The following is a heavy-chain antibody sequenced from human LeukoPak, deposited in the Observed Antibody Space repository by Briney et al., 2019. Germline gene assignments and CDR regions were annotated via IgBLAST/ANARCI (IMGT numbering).Heavy chain of an antibody. CDR2: ISGGGGSK. J-gene: IGHJ4*02. V-gene: IGHV3-23*01. Sequence: GGSLRLSCAASGFTFSSYAMSWVRQAPGKGLEWVSGISGGGGSKFCADSVQGRFTISRDNSKNTLYLQMNSLRAEDTAVYYCARDPGGDWGQGTLVTVSS. CDR1: GFTFSSYA. D-gene: IGHD3-10*01. CDR3: ARDPGGD.